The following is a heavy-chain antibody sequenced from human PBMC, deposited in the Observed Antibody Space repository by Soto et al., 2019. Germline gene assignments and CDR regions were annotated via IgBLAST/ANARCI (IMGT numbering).Heavy chain of an antibody. CDR1: GGTFSSYA. CDR3: ARSFFVLRSSDHQDLHSFRTRRSTDL. J-gene: IGHJ2*01. V-gene: IGHV1-69*13. CDR2: IIPIFGTA. Sequence: SVNGSCKASGGTFSSYAISWVRQAPGQGLEWMGGIIPIFGTANYAQKFQGRVTITADESTSTAYMELSSLRSEDTAVYYCARSFFVLRSSDHQDLHSFRTRRSTDL. D-gene: IGHD3-3*01.